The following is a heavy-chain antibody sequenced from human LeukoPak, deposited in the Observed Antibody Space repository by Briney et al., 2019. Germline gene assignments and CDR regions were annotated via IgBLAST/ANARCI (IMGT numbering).Heavy chain of an antibody. CDR1: GFTFSSYA. V-gene: IGHV3-23*01. J-gene: IGHJ4*02. Sequence: GGSLRLSCAASGFTFSSYAMSWVRQAPGKGLEWVSAISGSGGSTYYADSVKGRFTISRDNSKNTLYLQMNSLRAEDTAAYYCAKGGELLRAFGYWGQGTLVTVSS. CDR3: AKGGELLRAFGY. D-gene: IGHD1-26*01. CDR2: ISGSGGST.